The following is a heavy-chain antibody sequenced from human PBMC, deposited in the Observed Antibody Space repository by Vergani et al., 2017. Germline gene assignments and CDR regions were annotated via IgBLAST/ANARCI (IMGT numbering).Heavy chain of an antibody. Sequence: QVQLQESGPGLVKPSGTLSLTCAVSGGSISSSNWWSWVRQPPGKGLEWIGEIYHSGSTNYNPSLKSRVTISVDKSKNQFSLKLSSVTAADAAVYYCAGAQRGVFRVGYYGMDVWGQGTTVTVSS. CDR2: IYHSGST. CDR3: AGAQRGVFRVGYYGMDV. V-gene: IGHV4-4*02. CDR1: GGSISSSNW. D-gene: IGHD2-8*01. J-gene: IGHJ6*02.